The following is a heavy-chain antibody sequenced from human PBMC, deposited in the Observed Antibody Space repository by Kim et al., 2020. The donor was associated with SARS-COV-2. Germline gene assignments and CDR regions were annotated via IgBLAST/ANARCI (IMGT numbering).Heavy chain of an antibody. D-gene: IGHD3-22*01. J-gene: IGHJ4*02. CDR3: AKDFRPMIVVVIPTVTDY. CDR2: ISGSGGST. Sequence: GGSLRLSCAASGFTFSSYAMSWVRQAPGKGLEWVSAISGSGGSTYYADSVKGRFTISRDNSKNTLYLQMNSLRAEDTAVYYCAKDFRPMIVVVIPTVTDYWGQGTLVTVST. CDR1: GFTFSSYA. V-gene: IGHV3-23*01.